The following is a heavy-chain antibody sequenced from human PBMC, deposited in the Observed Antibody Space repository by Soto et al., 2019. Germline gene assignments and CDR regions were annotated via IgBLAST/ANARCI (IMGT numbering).Heavy chain of an antibody. D-gene: IGHD2-2*01. CDR1: GGSISSSNW. Sequence: PSETLSLTCAVSGGSISSSNWWSWVRQPPGKGLEWIGEIYHSGSTNYNPSLKSRVTISVDKSKNQFSLKLSSVTAADTAVYYCARDESLQLYCSSTSCYSSGRNYGMDVWGQGTTVTVSS. CDR3: ARDESLQLYCSSTSCYSSGRNYGMDV. CDR2: IYHSGST. J-gene: IGHJ6*02. V-gene: IGHV4-4*02.